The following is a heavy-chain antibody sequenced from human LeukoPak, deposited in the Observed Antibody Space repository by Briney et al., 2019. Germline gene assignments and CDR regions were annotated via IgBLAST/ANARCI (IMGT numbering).Heavy chain of an antibody. CDR3: ARASDDILTGYYVTYFDY. Sequence: SETLSLTCAVYGGSFSGYYWSWIRQPPGKGLEWIGEINHSGSTNYNPSLKSRVTISVDTSKNRFSLKLSSVTAADTAVYYCARASDDILTGYYVTYFDYWGQGTLVTVSS. V-gene: IGHV4-34*01. CDR2: INHSGST. CDR1: GGSFSGYY. J-gene: IGHJ4*02. D-gene: IGHD3-9*01.